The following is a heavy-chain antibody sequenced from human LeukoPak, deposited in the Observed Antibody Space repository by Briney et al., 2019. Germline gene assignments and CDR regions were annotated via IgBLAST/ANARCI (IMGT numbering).Heavy chain of an antibody. CDR2: ISSSSSTI. Sequence: GGSLRLSCAASGFTFSSYSMNWVRQAPGKGLEWVSSISSSSSTIYYADSVKGRFTISRDNAKNSLYLQMNSLRAEDTAVYYCARGAYDYSNYDWFDPWGQGTLVTVSS. D-gene: IGHD4-11*01. CDR3: ARGAYDYSNYDWFDP. V-gene: IGHV3-48*01. J-gene: IGHJ5*02. CDR1: GFTFSSYS.